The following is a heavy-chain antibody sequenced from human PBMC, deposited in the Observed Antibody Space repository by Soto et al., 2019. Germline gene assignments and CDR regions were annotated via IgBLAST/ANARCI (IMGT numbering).Heavy chain of an antibody. Sequence: ASVKVSCKASGYTFTGYFMHWVRQAPGQGLEWMGWINPYSGGADHAQSFQGRVTMTRDTSISTVYMELSRLRFDDTAVYYCARVIRGAYYNSPLDTWGQGTVVTVS. J-gene: IGHJ5*02. CDR3: ARVIRGAYYNSPLDT. V-gene: IGHV1-2*02. CDR2: INPYSGGA. CDR1: GYTFTGYF. D-gene: IGHD3-10*01.